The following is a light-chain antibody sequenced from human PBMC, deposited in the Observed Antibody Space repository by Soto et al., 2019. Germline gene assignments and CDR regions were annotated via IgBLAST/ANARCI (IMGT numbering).Light chain of an antibody. Sequence: DIQMTQSPSTRSASVGDRVTITCRASQTISIWLAWYQQKPGKAPQXVIYDASRLASGVPSRFSGNGSGREFTLTISSLQPDDFATYYCQQYNHYSRTFGQGTKVDIK. CDR2: DAS. CDR3: QQYNHYSRT. V-gene: IGKV1-5*01. CDR1: QTISIW. J-gene: IGKJ2*01.